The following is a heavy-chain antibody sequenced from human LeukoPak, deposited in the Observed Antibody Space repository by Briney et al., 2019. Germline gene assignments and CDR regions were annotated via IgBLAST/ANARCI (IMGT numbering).Heavy chain of an antibody. Sequence: GGSLRLSCAASGFTFSGSAMHWVRQASGKGLEWVGRIRSKANSYATAYAASVKGRFTISRDDSKNTAYLQMNSLKTEDTAVYYCTRMGNGVVTMVRGGMDVWGQGTTVTVSS. J-gene: IGHJ6*02. CDR1: GFTFSGSA. CDR2: IRSKANSYAT. V-gene: IGHV3-73*01. CDR3: TRMGNGVVTMVRGGMDV. D-gene: IGHD3-10*01.